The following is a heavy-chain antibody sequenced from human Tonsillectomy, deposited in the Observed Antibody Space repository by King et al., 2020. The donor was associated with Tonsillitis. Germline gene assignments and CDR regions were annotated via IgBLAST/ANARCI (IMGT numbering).Heavy chain of an antibody. J-gene: IGHJ4*02. Sequence: QLQESGPGLVRPSQTLSLICSVSGDSLTSGGYFWSWIRQHPDKGLEWIGSIYHSGPTYHTPSLRSRLFISVETSNNQFPLRLTSVTAADTAVYYCGRNRDYGDYVDFWGQGTLVAVSS. V-gene: IGHV4-31*03. CDR2: IYHSGPT. CDR1: GDSLTSGGYF. D-gene: IGHD4-17*01. CDR3: GRNRDYGDYVDF.